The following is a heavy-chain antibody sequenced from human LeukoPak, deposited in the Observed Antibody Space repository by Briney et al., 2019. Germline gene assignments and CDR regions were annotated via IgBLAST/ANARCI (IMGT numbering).Heavy chain of an antibody. V-gene: IGHV3-48*01. D-gene: IGHD2-21*01. CDR2: ISPSRGSI. CDR3: ARDRDWAFDY. CDR1: GFTFSDYT. J-gene: IGHJ4*02. Sequence: GGSLRLSCAASGFTFSDYTLNWVRQASGKGLEWLSYISPSRGSIAYADSVKGRFTISSDSAKNSVYLQINNLRAEDTAVYYCARDRDWAFDYWGQGILVTVSS.